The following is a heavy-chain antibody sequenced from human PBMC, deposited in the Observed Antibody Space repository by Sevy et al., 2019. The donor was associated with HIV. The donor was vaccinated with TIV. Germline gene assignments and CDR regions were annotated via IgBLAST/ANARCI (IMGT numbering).Heavy chain of an antibody. J-gene: IGHJ4*02. CDR2: ISGGGGST. Sequence: GESLKISCAASEFIFISYAMSWVRQAPGKGLEWVSSISGGGGSTYYADSVKGRFTVSGDNSKNRLYLQMNSLRDEDTVVYYCAKEELSGFYWGQGTLVTVSS. CDR1: EFIFISYA. V-gene: IGHV3-23*01. CDR3: AKEELSGFY. D-gene: IGHD6-19*01.